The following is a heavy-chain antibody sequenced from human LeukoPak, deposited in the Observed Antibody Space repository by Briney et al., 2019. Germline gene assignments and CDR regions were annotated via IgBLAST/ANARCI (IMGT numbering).Heavy chain of an antibody. CDR1: GFPFDDYS. CDR2: FSGDGGST. Sequence: GGSLRLFCGASGFPFDDYSLHRVPQAPGKGLEGGFLFSGDGGSTYYADSVKGRFTISRDNSKNSLYLQMNSLRTEDTALYYCAKDIDRVVAATDDAFDIWGQGTMVTVSS. V-gene: IGHV3-43*02. D-gene: IGHD2-15*01. J-gene: IGHJ3*02. CDR3: AKDIDRVVAATDDAFDI.